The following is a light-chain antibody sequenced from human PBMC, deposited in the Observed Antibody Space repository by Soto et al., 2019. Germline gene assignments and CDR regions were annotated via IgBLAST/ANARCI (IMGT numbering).Light chain of an antibody. CDR2: EVS. J-gene: IGLJ1*01. CDR1: SSDVGGYNY. CDR3: SSYAGSNFPYV. Sequence: QSVLTQPPSASRSPGQSVTISCTGTSSDVGGYNYVSWYQQHPGKAPKLMIYEVSKRPSGVPDRFSGSKSGNTASLTVSGLQAEDEADYYCSSYAGSNFPYVFGTGTKLTVL. V-gene: IGLV2-8*02.